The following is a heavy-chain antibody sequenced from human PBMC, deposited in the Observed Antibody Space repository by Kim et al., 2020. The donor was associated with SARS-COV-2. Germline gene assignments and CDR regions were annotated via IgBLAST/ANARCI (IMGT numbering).Heavy chain of an antibody. D-gene: IGHD3-22*01. J-gene: IGHJ3*02. Sequence: ADAVKGRLTISRDNAKNTLYLQMNSARAEDTAVYYCARASLYYASRGSFDIWGHGTMVTVSS. V-gene: IGHV3-74*01. CDR3: ARASLYYASRGSFDI.